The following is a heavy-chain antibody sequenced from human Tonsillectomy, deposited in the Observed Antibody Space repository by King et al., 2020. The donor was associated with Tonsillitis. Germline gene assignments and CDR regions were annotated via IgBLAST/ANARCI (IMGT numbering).Heavy chain of an antibody. Sequence: VQLQESGPGLVKPSETLSLTCTVSGGSINYYYWTWIRQPAGKGLEWIGRIYTTGSTNYNPPLMSRVTMSVDTSKNQFSLKLSSVTAADTAVYYCARYTADWFDPWGQGSLVTVSS. D-gene: IGHD2-2*02. V-gene: IGHV4-4*07. CDR1: GGSINYYY. CDR3: ARYTADWFDP. J-gene: IGHJ5*02. CDR2: IYTTGST.